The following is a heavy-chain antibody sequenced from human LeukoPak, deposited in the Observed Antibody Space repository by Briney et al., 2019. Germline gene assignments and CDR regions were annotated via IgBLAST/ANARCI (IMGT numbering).Heavy chain of an antibody. V-gene: IGHV4-4*07. J-gene: IGHJ6*03. D-gene: IGHD4-17*01. Sequence: PSETLSLTCTVSGGSISSYYWSWIRQPAGKGLEWIGRIYTSGSTNYNPSLKSRVTMSVDTSKNQFSLKLSSVTAADTAVYYCARGIDYGDHDHYYYMDVWGKGTTVTISS. CDR1: GGSISSYY. CDR2: IYTSGST. CDR3: ARGIDYGDHDHYYYMDV.